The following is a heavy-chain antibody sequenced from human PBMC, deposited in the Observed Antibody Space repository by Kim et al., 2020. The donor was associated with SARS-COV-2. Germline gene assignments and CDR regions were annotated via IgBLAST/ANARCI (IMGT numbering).Heavy chain of an antibody. J-gene: IGHJ4*02. V-gene: IGHV3-21*01. D-gene: IGHD3-9*01. CDR3: ARDPYYDILTGNDY. Sequence: ADSVKGRFTISRDNAKKSLYLQMNSVRAEDTAVYYCARDPYYDILTGNDYWGQGTLVTVSS.